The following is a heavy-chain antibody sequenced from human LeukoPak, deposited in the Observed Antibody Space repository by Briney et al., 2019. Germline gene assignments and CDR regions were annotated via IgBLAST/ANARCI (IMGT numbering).Heavy chain of an antibody. Sequence: SGGSLRLSCAASGFTFSSYGMHWVRQAPGKGLEWVAVISYDGSNKYYADSVKGRFTISRDNSKNTLYLQMNSLRAEDTAVYYCVRDWQMDVWGQETKVTVSS. CDR1: GFTFSSYG. J-gene: IGHJ6*02. V-gene: IGHV3-30*03. CDR3: VRDWQMDV. CDR2: ISYDGSNK.